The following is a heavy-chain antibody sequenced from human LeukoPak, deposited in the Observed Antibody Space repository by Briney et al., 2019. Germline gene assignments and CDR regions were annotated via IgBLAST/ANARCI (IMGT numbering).Heavy chain of an antibody. D-gene: IGHD4-17*01. CDR2: IDHRGNT. J-gene: IGHJ4*02. Sequence: PSETLSLTCAVSGDPISSTNWWNWVRQPPGKGLEWIAEIDHRGNTNYNPSLKSRVTISVDRSKNQFSLKLTSVTAADTAVYYCARGYGPGYWGQGTLVTVSA. CDR3: ARGYGPGY. V-gene: IGHV4-4*02. CDR1: GDPISSTNW.